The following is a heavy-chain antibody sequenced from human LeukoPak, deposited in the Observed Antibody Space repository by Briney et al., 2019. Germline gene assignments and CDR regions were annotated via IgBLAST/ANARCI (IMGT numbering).Heavy chain of an antibody. J-gene: IGHJ4*02. CDR2: IFGGGKT. CDR3: ARDLSPVVRASPMGY. D-gene: IGHD3-10*01. Sequence: GGSLRLSCAASGFTVNSNYMSWVRQAPGKGLEWVSIIFGGGKTYYADSVKGSFTISGDNSKNTLYLQMNSLRAEDTAVYYCARDLSPVVRASPMGYWGQGTPVTVSS. CDR1: GFTVNSNY. V-gene: IGHV3-66*01.